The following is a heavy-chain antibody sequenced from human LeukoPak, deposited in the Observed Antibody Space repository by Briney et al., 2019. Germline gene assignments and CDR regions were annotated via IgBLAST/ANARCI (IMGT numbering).Heavy chain of an antibody. J-gene: IGHJ4*02. CDR1: GVSFDDYY. Sequence: SETLSLTCAVSGVSFDDYYWSWVRQTPGKGLEWIGEINHSGYANDSPSLKSRVTLSIDTSRKQFSLNLRSVTVADTGIYYCTRMTAGHDYWGQGTLVTVSS. V-gene: IGHV4-34*01. CDR2: INHSGYA. CDR3: TRMTAGHDY. D-gene: IGHD2-21*02.